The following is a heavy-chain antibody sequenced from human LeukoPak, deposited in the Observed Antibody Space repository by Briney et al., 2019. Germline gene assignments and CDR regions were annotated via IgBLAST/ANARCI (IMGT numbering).Heavy chain of an antibody. D-gene: IGHD4-17*01. CDR3: ARGLYGDHTCLDY. V-gene: IGHV4-34*01. J-gene: IGHJ4*02. CDR2: INHSGST. Sequence: SETLSLTCAVYGGSFSGYYWSWIRQPPGKGLEWIGEINHSGSTNYNPSLKSRVTISVDTSKSQFSLKLSSVTAEDTAVYYCARGLYGDHTCLDYWGQGTLVTVSS. CDR1: GGSFSGYY.